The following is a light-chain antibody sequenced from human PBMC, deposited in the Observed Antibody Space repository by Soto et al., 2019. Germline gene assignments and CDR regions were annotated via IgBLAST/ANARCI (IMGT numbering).Light chain of an antibody. V-gene: IGLV2-23*01. CDR2: EDS. J-gene: IGLJ1*01. CDR1: SSDVGSYDL. CDR3: CSYAGRSTPHNYG. Sequence: QSALTQPASVSGSPGQSITISCTGTSSDVGSYDLVSWYQQHPGKAPKLMIYEDSKRPSGVSNRFSGSKSGNTASLTISGLQAEDEADYYCCSYAGRSTPHNYGFGTGTKLTVL.